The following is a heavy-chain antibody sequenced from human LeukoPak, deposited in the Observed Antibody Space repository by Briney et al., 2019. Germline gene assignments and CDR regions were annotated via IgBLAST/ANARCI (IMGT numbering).Heavy chain of an antibody. CDR3: ARGETSSYDY. Sequence: PGRSLRLSCAASGFTFSSYGMHWVRQAPGKGLEWVAVISSDGVNKYSADSVKGRFTISRDNSKNTVYLQMNSLRAEDTAVYYCARGETSSYDYWGQGTLVTVSS. CDR1: GFTFSSYG. CDR2: ISSDGVNK. V-gene: IGHV3-30*03. J-gene: IGHJ4*02. D-gene: IGHD2-2*01.